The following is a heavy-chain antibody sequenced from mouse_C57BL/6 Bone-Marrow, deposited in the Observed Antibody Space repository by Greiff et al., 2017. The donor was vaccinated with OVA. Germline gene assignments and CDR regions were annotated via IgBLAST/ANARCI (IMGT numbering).Heavy chain of an antibody. CDR2: ISYDGSN. Sequence: ESGPGLVKPSQSLSLTCSVTGYSITSGYYWNWIRQFPGNKLEWMGYISYDGSNNYNPSLKNRISITRDTSKNQFFLELNSVTTEDTAAYYCARGGGYSLAWFAYWGQGTLVTVSA. CDR3: ARGGGYSLAWFAY. V-gene: IGHV3-6*01. CDR1: GYSITSGYY. D-gene: IGHD2-3*01. J-gene: IGHJ3*01.